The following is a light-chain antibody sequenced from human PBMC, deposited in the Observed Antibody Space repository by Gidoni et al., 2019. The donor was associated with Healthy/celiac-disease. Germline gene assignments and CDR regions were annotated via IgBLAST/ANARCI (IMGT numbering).Light chain of an antibody. CDR2: LGS. V-gene: IGKV2-28*01. CDR3: MQALQTPWT. J-gene: IGKJ1*01. Sequence: DIVMTQSPLSLPVTPGEPASISCRSSPSLLHSNGYNYLDWYLQKPGQSQQLLIYLGSNRASGVPDRLSGSGSGTDFTLKISRVEAENVGVYYCMQALQTPWTFGQGTKVEIK. CDR1: PSLLHSNGYNY.